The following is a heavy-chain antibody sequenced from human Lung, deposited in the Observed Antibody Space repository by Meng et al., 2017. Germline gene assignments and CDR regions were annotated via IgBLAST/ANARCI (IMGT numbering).Heavy chain of an antibody. D-gene: IGHD5-18*01. Sequence: VQLVESGGGLVQPGGSLRLSCSASGFSFSLYDMHWVRQAPGRGLEWLALVSYDRTKKYYSDSVRGRFTISRDNSKSTLYLQMNSLRAEDTAVYYCAKANTYADSWGQGTLVTVSS. J-gene: IGHJ5*01. V-gene: IGHV3-30*18. CDR2: VSYDRTKK. CDR3: AKANTYADS. CDR1: GFSFSLYD.